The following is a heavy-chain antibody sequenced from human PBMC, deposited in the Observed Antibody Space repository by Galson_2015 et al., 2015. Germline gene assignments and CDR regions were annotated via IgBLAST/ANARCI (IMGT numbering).Heavy chain of an antibody. V-gene: IGHV3-33*01. CDR3: ARLHDSSGYYYEGMDV. CDR1: GFTFSSYG. CDR2: IWFDGSNK. D-gene: IGHD3-22*01. Sequence: SLRLSCAASGFTFSSYGMHWVRQAPGKGLEWVAVIWFDGSNKYYADSVKGRFTISRDNTKNTLYLQMNSLRDEDTAVYWCARLHDSSGYYYEGMDVWGQGTTVTVSS. J-gene: IGHJ6*02.